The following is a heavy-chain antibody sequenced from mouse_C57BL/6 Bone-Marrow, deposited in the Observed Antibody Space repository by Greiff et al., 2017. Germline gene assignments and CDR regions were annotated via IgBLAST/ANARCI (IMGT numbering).Heavy chain of an antibody. J-gene: IGHJ1*03. V-gene: IGHV1-15*01. CDR1: GYTFTDYE. CDR3: TRGYYGTPDWYFDV. D-gene: IGHD1-1*01. Sequence: QVQLKESGAELVRPGASVTLSCKASGYTFTDYEMHWVKQTPVHGLEWIGAIDPETGGTAYNQKFKGKAILTADKSSSTAYMELRSLTSEDSAVYYCTRGYYGTPDWYFDVWGTGTTVTVSS. CDR2: IDPETGGT.